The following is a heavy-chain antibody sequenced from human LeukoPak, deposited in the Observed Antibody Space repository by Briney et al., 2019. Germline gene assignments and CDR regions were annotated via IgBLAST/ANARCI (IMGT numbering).Heavy chain of an antibody. CDR1: GFTFSGYI. D-gene: IGHD3-10*01. J-gene: IGHJ4*02. V-gene: IGHV3-21*01. Sequence: GGSLRLSCAASGFTFSGYILNWVRQAPRKGLEWVSSISSGSGYIYYADSVKGRFTISRDNAKTSLYLQMNSLRAEDTAVYYCARDGEGTSLSFFDYWGLGTLVTVSA. CDR2: ISSGSGYI. CDR3: ARDGEGTSLSFFDY.